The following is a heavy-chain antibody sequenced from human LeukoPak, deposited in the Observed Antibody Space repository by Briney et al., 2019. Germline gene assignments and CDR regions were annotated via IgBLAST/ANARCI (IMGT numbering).Heavy chain of an antibody. CDR1: GGTFSSYA. CDR3: ARYNNSSLDY. CDR2: IIPIFGTA. D-gene: IGHD2/OR15-2a*01. J-gene: IGHJ4*02. Sequence: SVKVSCKASGGTFSSYAISWVRQAPGQGLEWMGGIIPIFGTANYAQKFQGRVTITADESTRTAYMELSSLRSEATAVYYFARYNNSSLDYWGQGTLVTVSS. V-gene: IGHV1-69*13.